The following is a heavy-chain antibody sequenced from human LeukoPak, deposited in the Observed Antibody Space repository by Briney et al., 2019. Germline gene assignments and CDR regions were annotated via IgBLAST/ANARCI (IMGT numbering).Heavy chain of an antibody. Sequence: SETLSLTCTVSGGSISSYYWSWIRQPPGKGLEWIGYIYHSGSTNYNPSLKSRVTISVDTSKNQFSLKLSSVTAADTAVYYCARGLRSKKTMSIAARPTWFDPWGQGTLVTVSS. J-gene: IGHJ5*02. V-gene: IGHV4-59*01. CDR2: IYHSGST. CDR1: GGSISSYY. D-gene: IGHD6-6*01. CDR3: ARGLRSKKTMSIAARPTWFDP.